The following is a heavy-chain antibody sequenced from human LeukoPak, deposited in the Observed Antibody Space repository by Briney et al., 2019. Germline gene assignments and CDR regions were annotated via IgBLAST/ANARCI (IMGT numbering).Heavy chain of an antibody. CDR3: ARDKADIVVVVATDDYYYYYGMDV. CDR1: GGTFSSYA. CDR2: IIPILGIA. Sequence: SVKVSCKASGGTFSSYAISWVRQAPGQGLEWMGRIIPILGIANYAQKFQGRVTITADKSTSTAYMELSSLRSEDTAVYYCARDKADIVVVVATDDYYYYYGMDVWGQGTTVTVSS. V-gene: IGHV1-69*04. J-gene: IGHJ6*02. D-gene: IGHD2-15*01.